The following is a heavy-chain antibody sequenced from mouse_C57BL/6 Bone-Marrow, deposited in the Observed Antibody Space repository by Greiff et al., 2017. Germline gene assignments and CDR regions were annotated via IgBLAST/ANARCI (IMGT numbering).Heavy chain of an antibody. CDR3: ARSGDGYYVDYFDY. V-gene: IGHV1-42*01. J-gene: IGHJ2*01. CDR1: GYSFTGYY. CDR2: INPSTGGT. Sequence: EVQLQQSGPELVKPGASVKISCKASGYSFTGYYMNWVKQSPEKSLEWIGEINPSTGGTTYNQKFKAKATLTVDKSSSTAYMHLKSLTSEDSAVYYCARSGDGYYVDYFDYWGQGTTLTVSS. D-gene: IGHD2-3*01.